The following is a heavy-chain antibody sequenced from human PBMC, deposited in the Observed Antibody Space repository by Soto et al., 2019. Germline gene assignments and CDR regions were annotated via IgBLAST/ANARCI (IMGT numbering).Heavy chain of an antibody. CDR1: GFTFSHYG. D-gene: IGHD5-12*01. Sequence: GGSLRLSCVASGFTFSHYGMHWVRQSPGKGLEWVATLSSDGGNKYHADSVKGRFTISRDNSKNTLYLQMDSLRVEDTALYYCAKRGNSGYDLDYWGQGTLVTVSS. CDR2: LSSDGGNK. CDR3: AKRGNSGYDLDY. J-gene: IGHJ4*02. V-gene: IGHV3-30*18.